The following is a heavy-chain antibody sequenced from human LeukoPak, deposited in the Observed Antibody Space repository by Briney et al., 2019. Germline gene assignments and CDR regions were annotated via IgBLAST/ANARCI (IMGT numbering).Heavy chain of an antibody. J-gene: IGHJ6*02. V-gene: IGHV4-31*03. CDR2: IYYSGST. CDR3: ARALTERYNWNRYYYYYGMDV. D-gene: IGHD1-20*01. CDR1: GGSISSGGYY. Sequence: PSETLSLTCTVSGGSISSGGYYWSWIRQHPGKGLEWIGYIYYSGSTYYNPSLKSRVTISVDTSKNQLSLKLSSVTAADTAVYYCARALTERYNWNRYYYYYGMDVWGQGTTVTVSS.